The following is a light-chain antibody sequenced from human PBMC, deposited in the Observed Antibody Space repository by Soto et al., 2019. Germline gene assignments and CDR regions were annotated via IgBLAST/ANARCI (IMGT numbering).Light chain of an antibody. CDR3: SSYTSSSPLYV. V-gene: IGLV2-14*01. Sequence: QSALTQPASVSGSPGQSITISCTGTSSDVGGYEFVLWYQQHPGKAPKLMIYDVSNRASGVSNRFSGSKSGNTASLTISGLQAEDEADYYCSSYTSSSPLYVFGTGTKLTVL. CDR2: DVS. J-gene: IGLJ1*01. CDR1: SSDVGGYEF.